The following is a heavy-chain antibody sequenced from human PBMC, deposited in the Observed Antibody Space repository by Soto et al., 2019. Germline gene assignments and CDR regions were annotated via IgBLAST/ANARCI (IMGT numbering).Heavy chain of an antibody. Sequence: QVQLQQWGAGLLKPSETLSLTCAVYGGSFSGYYWSWIRQPPGKGLEWIGEINPSGSTNYTPSLTSRVTMSGDTPKNQFSLKLTSVTAADTAVYFRASGRDGGAANWGQGTLVTVSS. D-gene: IGHD4-17*01. CDR1: GGSFSGYY. CDR2: INPSGST. J-gene: IGHJ4*02. CDR3: ASGRDGGAAN. V-gene: IGHV4-34*01.